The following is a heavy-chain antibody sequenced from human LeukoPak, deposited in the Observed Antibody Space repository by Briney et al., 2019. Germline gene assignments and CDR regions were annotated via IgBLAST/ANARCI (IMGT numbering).Heavy chain of an antibody. Sequence: GGSLRLSCAASGFTFDDYAMHWVRHAPGKGLEWVSGISWNSGSIGYADSVKGRFTISRDNAKNSLYLQMNSLRAEDTALYYCVKDMRGSSSTNYDYWGQGTLVTVSS. D-gene: IGHD6-6*01. V-gene: IGHV3-9*01. CDR3: VKDMRGSSSTNYDY. J-gene: IGHJ4*02. CDR1: GFTFDDYA. CDR2: ISWNSGSI.